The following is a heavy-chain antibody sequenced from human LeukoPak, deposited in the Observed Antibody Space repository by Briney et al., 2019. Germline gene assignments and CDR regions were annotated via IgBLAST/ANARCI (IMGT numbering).Heavy chain of an antibody. D-gene: IGHD2-2*01. Sequence: GGSLRLSCAASGFTFSSYSMNWVRQAPGKRLEWVSSISSSSSYIYYADSVKGRFTISRDNAKNSLYLQMNSLRAEDTAVYYCARDRWAVEVPAAMGWFDPWGQGTLVTVSS. J-gene: IGHJ5*02. V-gene: IGHV3-21*01. CDR3: ARDRWAVEVPAAMGWFDP. CDR2: ISSSSSYI. CDR1: GFTFSSYS.